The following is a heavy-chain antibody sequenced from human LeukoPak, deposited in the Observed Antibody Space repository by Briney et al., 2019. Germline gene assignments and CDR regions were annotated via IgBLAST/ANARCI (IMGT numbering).Heavy chain of an antibody. J-gene: IGHJ6*02. V-gene: IGHV1-18*01. Sequence: ASVKVSCKASGYTSTNYGISWVRQAPGQGLEWMGWIGGYNGKTKYVEKLQGRATMTTDTSTSTAYMELRSLRSDDTAVYYCARDRWSGATGDYHYYYGMDAWGQGTTVIVSS. D-gene: IGHD1-26*01. CDR1: GYTSTNYG. CDR2: IGGYNGKT. CDR3: ARDRWSGATGDYHYYYGMDA.